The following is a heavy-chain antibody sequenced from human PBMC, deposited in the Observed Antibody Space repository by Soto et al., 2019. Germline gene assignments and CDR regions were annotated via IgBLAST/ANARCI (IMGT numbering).Heavy chain of an antibody. CDR2: LYSDYTT. J-gene: IGHJ4*02. CDR3: ARGGGYSYGTPLDY. V-gene: IGHV3-53*01. Sequence: PGGSLRLSCAASGFPVSSNYMSWVRQAPGKGLEWVSVLYSDYTTYYADSVKGRFTISRDDSKDTLFLQMNSLRAEDTAVYYCARGGGYSYGTPLDYWGQGTLVTVSS. D-gene: IGHD5-18*01. CDR1: GFPVSSNY.